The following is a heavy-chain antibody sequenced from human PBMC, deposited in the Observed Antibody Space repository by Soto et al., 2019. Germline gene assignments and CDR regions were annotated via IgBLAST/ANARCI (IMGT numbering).Heavy chain of an antibody. CDR2: INPICGST. CDR1: GYTFTSYY. J-gene: IGHJ4*02. D-gene: IGHD7-27*01. CDR3: ARLFYGDPQSFRY. V-gene: IGHV1-46*01. Sequence: WASVKVSCKASGYTFTSYYMHWVRQAPVQGLEWMVIINPICGSTSYAQKSQGRVTMTRATSTSTVYMELSSLRSEDTAVYYRARLFYGDPQSFRYWGQGTLVAVCS.